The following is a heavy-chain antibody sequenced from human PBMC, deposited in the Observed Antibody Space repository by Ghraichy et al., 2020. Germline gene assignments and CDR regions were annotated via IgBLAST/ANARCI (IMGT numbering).Heavy chain of an antibody. CDR2: IYYTRGT. Sequence: SETLSLTCTVSGGSINSSSYYWGWIRQPPGKGLEWIGSIYYTRGTYYSPSLRSRVTISVDSSKNQFSLNLKSVTAADTSVYYCARSFIVAVGRYFDLWGRGTLVTVSS. CDR3: ARSFIVAVGRYFDL. D-gene: IGHD3-22*01. CDR1: GGSINSSSYY. J-gene: IGHJ2*01. V-gene: IGHV4-39*01.